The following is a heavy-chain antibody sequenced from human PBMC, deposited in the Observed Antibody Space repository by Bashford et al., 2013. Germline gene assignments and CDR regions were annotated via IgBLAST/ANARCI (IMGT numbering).Heavy chain of an antibody. V-gene: IGHV4-39*01. J-gene: IGHJ4*03. D-gene: IGHD6-13*01. CDR2: IYYSGNA. CDR1: GDSISSNNYY. CDR3: ARRGSFDSSNWKDGWRYIFDY. Sequence: SETLSLTCTVSGDSISSNNYYWGWIRQPPGKGLEWIGSIYYSGNAYYNPSLKSRVTLSVDTSKNQFSLSLSSVTAADTAIYYCARRGSFDSSNWKDGWRYIFDYWAREPGHRLL.